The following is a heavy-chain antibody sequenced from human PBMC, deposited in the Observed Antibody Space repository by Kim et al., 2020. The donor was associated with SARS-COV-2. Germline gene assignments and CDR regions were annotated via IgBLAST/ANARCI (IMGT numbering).Heavy chain of an antibody. Sequence: SETLSLTCAVYGGSFSGFHWSWIGQPPGKGLEWIGEINHSGSTNYNPSLKSRVTISVDTSKSQFSLKLNFVTAADTAVYYCARGRAGVVPSPILGIGPHYDYYAMDVWGRGTTVTVSS. V-gene: IGHV4-34*01. J-gene: IGHJ6*02. CDR1: GGSFSGFH. D-gene: IGHD2-2*02. CDR2: INHSGST. CDR3: ARGRAGVVPSPILGIGPHYDYYAMDV.